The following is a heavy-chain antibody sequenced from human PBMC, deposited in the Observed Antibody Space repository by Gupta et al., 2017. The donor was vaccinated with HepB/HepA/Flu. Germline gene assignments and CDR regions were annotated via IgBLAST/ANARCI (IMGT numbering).Heavy chain of an antibody. Sequence: ELQLVESGGGLVQQGGSLRLSCAGSGFSISGTAMSWVRQAPGKGLEWVSGIGSDIRTHYADSIKGRFTVSRDNSKNTVYLQINSLRADDTAAYYCAKDLYFWSAMDVWGKGTTVTVSS. J-gene: IGHJ6*03. V-gene: IGHV3-23*04. D-gene: IGHD3-3*01. CDR1: GFSISGTA. CDR2: IGSDIRT. CDR3: AKDLYFWSAMDV.